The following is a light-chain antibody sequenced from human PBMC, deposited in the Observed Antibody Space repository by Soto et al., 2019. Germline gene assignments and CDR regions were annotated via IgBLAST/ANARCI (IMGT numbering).Light chain of an antibody. Sequence: EIVLTQSPGTLSLSPGERATLSCRASQSVSSNFLAWYQQRPGQAPRLLIHGASGRATGIPDRFSGSGSGTDFTLTITRLEPEDFAVYYCQLYGSSPPRFTFGQGTNLEIK. CDR2: GAS. J-gene: IGKJ2*01. V-gene: IGKV3-20*01. CDR3: QLYGSSPPRFT. CDR1: QSVSSNF.